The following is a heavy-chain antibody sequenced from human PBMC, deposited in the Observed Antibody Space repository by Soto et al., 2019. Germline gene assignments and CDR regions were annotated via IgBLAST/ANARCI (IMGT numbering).Heavy chain of an antibody. Sequence: SETLSLTCTVSGGSISSGGYYWSWIRQHPGKGLEWIGYIYYSGSTYYNPSLKSRVTISVDTSKNQFSLKLSSVTAADTAVYYCASTPDYYEDAFDIWGQGTKVTVSS. CDR2: IYYSGST. CDR1: GGSISSGGYY. D-gene: IGHD3-22*01. CDR3: ASTPDYYEDAFDI. V-gene: IGHV4-31*03. J-gene: IGHJ3*02.